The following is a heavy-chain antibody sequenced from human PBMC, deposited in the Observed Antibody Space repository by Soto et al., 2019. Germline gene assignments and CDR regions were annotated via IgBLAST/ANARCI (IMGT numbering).Heavy chain of an antibody. D-gene: IGHD2-15*01. V-gene: IGHV1-69*01. Sequence: QVQLVQSGAEVKKPGSSVKVSCKASGGTFSSYAISWVRQAPGQGLEWMGGIIPIFGTANYAQKFQGRVTITADESTSTAYMELSSLRAEDTAVYYCARDRRYCSGGSCYPHYYSYGMDVWGQGTTVTVSS. CDR3: ARDRRYCSGGSCYPHYYSYGMDV. J-gene: IGHJ6*02. CDR2: IIPIFGTA. CDR1: GGTFSSYA.